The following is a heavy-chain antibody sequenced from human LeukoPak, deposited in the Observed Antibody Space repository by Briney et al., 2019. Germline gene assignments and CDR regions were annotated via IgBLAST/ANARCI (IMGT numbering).Heavy chain of an antibody. CDR2: ISSSGSII. CDR3: TRGGVDY. D-gene: IGHD3-10*01. Sequence: GGSLRLSCAASGFTFSNYEMNWVRQAPGKGLQWVSYISSSGSIIYFADSVKGRFTISRDNAKNSLYLQMNSLRAEDTAVYYCTRGGVDYWGQGTLVTVSS. CDR1: GFTFSNYE. J-gene: IGHJ4*02. V-gene: IGHV3-48*03.